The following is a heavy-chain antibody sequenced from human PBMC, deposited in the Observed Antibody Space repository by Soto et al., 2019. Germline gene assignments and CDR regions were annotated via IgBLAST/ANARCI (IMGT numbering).Heavy chain of an antibody. CDR1: GFTFNNFA. J-gene: IGHJ4*02. D-gene: IGHD6-19*01. Sequence: GGSLRLSCAASGFTFNNFAMNWVRQAPGKGLEWVSGVSGSGHTTYYPDSVKGRFTISRDNSKNTLYLQMDSLRAGDSALYSCAKDTGWLGYFDLWGQGTLVTVSS. V-gene: IGHV3-23*01. CDR2: VSGSGHTT. CDR3: AKDTGWLGYFDL.